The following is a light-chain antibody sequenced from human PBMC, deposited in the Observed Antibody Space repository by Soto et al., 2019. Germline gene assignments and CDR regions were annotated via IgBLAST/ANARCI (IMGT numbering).Light chain of an antibody. Sequence: EIVLTQSPGTLSLSPGERATLSCRASQSVSSSYLAWYQQKPGQAPRLLIYGASSRATGIPDRFSGSVSGTDFPLTISRLKPEDCAVYYCQQYCSSPWTFGQGTKVEIK. V-gene: IGKV3-20*01. CDR1: QSVSSSY. J-gene: IGKJ1*01. CDR2: GAS. CDR3: QQYCSSPWT.